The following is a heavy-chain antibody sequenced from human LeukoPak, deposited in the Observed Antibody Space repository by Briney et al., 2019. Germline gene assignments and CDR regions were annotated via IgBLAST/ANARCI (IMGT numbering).Heavy chain of an antibody. CDR2: ISSGSGFI. CDR3: ARVLGGSYSPEDY. CDR1: GFTFSSCT. V-gene: IGHV3-21*01. D-gene: IGHD1-26*01. Sequence: GGSLRLPCAASGFTFSSCTMNWVRQAPGKGLEWVSSISSGSGFIYYADSLKGRFTISRDNAKNSLYLQMNSLRAEDTAVYYCARVLGGSYSPEDYWGQGTLVTVSS. J-gene: IGHJ4*02.